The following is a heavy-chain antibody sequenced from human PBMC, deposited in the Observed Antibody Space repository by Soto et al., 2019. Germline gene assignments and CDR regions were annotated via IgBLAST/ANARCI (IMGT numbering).Heavy chain of an antibody. CDR3: ARGIGHCSGSNCYDYLDS. D-gene: IGHD5-12*01. Sequence: EVQLVESGGGLVQPGGSLRLSCAASGFTFNTYAMHWVRQAPGKGLEYVSALSSSGGSTYYTNSVRGRFTISRDNSKNTLYLQMGSLRAEDMAVYYCARGIGHCSGSNCYDYLDSWGQGTLVTVSS. J-gene: IGHJ4*02. CDR1: GFTFNTYA. CDR2: LSSSGGST. V-gene: IGHV3-64*01.